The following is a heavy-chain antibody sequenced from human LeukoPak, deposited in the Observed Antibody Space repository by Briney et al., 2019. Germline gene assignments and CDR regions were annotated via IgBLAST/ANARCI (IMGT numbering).Heavy chain of an antibody. CDR2: MNPNSGNT. V-gene: IGHV1-8*01. J-gene: IGHJ4*02. Sequence: ASVKVSCKASGYTFTSYDINWVRQATGQGLEWMGWMNPNSGNTGYAQKFQGRVTMTRNTSISTAYMELSSLRSEDTAVYYCARGLRVVVPAAIHGLVYYFDYWGQGTLVTVSS. CDR3: ARGLRVVVPAAIHGLVYYFDY. CDR1: GYTFTSYD. D-gene: IGHD2-2*02.